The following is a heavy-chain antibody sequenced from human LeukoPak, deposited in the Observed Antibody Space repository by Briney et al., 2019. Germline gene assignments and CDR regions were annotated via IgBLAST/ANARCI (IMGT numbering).Heavy chain of an antibody. CDR1: GYTFTSYD. CDR2: MNPNSGNT. D-gene: IGHD6-19*01. CDR3: ARGPYSSGWYLEYFQH. V-gene: IGHV1-8*01. Sequence: ASVKVSCKASGYTFTSYDINWVRQATGQGLEWMGWMNPNSGNTGYAQKFQGRVTMTRHTSISTAYMELSSLRSEDTAVYYCARGPYSSGWYLEYFQHWGQGTLVTVSS. J-gene: IGHJ1*01.